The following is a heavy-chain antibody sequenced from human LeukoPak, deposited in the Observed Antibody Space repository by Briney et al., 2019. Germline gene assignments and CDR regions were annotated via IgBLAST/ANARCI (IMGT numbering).Heavy chain of an antibody. V-gene: IGHV3-7*01. Sequence: PGGSLRLSCAASGFTFSSYSMNWVRQAPGKGLEWVANIKQDGSEKYYVDSVKGRFTISRDNAKNSLYLQMNSLRAEDTAVYYCARGPISDYWGQGTLVTVSS. CDR1: GFTFSSYS. CDR2: IKQDGSEK. J-gene: IGHJ4*02. CDR3: ARGPISDY.